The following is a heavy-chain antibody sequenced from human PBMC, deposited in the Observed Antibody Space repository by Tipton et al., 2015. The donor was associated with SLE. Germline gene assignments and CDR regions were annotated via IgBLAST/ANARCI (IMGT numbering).Heavy chain of an antibody. J-gene: IGHJ5*02. Sequence: QSGAEVKKPGASVKVSCKASGYTFTSYGISWVRQAPGQGLEWMGWISAYNGNTNYAQKLQGRVTMTTDTSTSTVYMELSSLRSEDTAVYYCARVNSNYGWFDPWGQGTLVTVSS. CDR2: ISAYNGNT. CDR3: ARVNSNYGWFDP. CDR1: GYTFTSYG. V-gene: IGHV1-18*01. D-gene: IGHD4-11*01.